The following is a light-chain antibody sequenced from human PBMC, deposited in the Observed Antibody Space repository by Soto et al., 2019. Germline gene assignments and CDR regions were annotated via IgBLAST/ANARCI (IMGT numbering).Light chain of an antibody. CDR2: GAS. J-gene: IGKJ2*01. Sequence: EIVLTQSPGTPSLSPGERATLSCRASQSVSNSYLAWYQQKPGQAPRLLIYGASSRPTGIPDRFSGSGSGTDFTLTISRLEPEDFAVYYCQQYGSSPVTFGQGTKLEIK. CDR3: QQYGSSPVT. V-gene: IGKV3-20*01. CDR1: QSVSNSY.